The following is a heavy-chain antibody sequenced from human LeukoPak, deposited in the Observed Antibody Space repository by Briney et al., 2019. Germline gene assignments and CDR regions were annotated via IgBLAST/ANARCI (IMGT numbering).Heavy chain of an antibody. D-gene: IGHD5-18*01. CDR1: GGTFSSYA. V-gene: IGHV1-69*05. CDR2: IIPIFGTA. J-gene: IGHJ4*02. CDR3: ARGWYLDTAMARGY. Sequence: ASVKVSCKASGGTFSSYAISWVRQAPGQGLEWMGGIIPIFGTANYAQKFQGRVTITTDESTSTAYMELSSLRSEDTAVYYCARGWYLDTAMARGYWGQGTLVTVSS.